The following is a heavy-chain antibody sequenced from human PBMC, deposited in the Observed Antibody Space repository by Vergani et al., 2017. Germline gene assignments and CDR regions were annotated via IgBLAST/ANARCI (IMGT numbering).Heavy chain of an antibody. CDR1: GGSISSSSYY. CDR3: ARHSRVGAVDY. V-gene: IGHV4-39*01. CDR2: IYYSGST. J-gene: IGHJ4*02. D-gene: IGHD1-26*01. Sequence: QLQLQESGPGLVKPSETLSLTCTVSGGSISSSSYYWGWIRQPPGKGLEWIGSIYYSGSTYYNPSLKSRVTISVDTSKNQFSLKLSSVTAADTAVYYCARHSRVGAVDYWGQGTLVTVSS.